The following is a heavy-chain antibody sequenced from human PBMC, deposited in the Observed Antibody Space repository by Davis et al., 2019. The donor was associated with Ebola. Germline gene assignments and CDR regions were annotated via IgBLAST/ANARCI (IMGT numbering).Heavy chain of an antibody. V-gene: IGHV1-18*04. Sequence: ASVKVSCKASDYTFTSYGITWVRQAPGQGLEWMGWISAYNGNTNYAQKVQGRVTITRDTSASTAYMELSSLRSEDTAVYYCARNLSPYYYGMDVWGQGTTVTVSS. CDR3: ARNLSPYYYGMDV. D-gene: IGHD3-16*02. CDR2: ISAYNGNT. J-gene: IGHJ6*02. CDR1: DYTFTSYG.